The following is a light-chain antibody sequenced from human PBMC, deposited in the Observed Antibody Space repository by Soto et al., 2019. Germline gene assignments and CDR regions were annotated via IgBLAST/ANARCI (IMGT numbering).Light chain of an antibody. Sequence: QSALTQPASVSWSPVQSITISCTGTSSDVGGYNYVSWYQQHPGNAPKLMIYDVSNRPSGVSNRFSGSKSGNTASLTISGLQAEDEADYYCSSYTSSSTLDYVFGTGTKLTVL. CDR1: SSDVGGYNY. CDR2: DVS. V-gene: IGLV2-14*01. J-gene: IGLJ1*01. CDR3: SSYTSSSTLDYV.